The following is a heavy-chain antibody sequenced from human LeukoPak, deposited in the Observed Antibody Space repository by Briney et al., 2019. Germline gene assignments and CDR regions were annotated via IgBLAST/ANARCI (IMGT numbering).Heavy chain of an antibody. CDR1: GGSISSSSYY. CDR2: INHSGST. Sequence: SETLSLTCTVSGGSISSSSYYWSWIRQPPGKGLEWIGEINHSGSTNYNPSLKSRVTISVDTSKNQFSLKVSSVTAADTAVYSCARGRYCSGGNCHSRPSNWFDPWGQGTLVTVSS. D-gene: IGHD2-15*01. CDR3: ARGRYCSGGNCHSRPSNWFDP. V-gene: IGHV4-39*07. J-gene: IGHJ5*02.